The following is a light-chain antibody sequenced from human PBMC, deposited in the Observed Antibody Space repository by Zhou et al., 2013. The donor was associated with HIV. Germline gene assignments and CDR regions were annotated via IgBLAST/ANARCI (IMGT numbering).Light chain of an antibody. CDR3: QQYNRDPRT. Sequence: DIQMTQSPSSVSASVGDRITITCRASQGVSSWLAWYQHKPGKAPKLLIYEASSLKSGVPSRFSGSGSGTHFTLTISGLRPEDFATYYCQQYNRDPRTFGQGTQLDIK. J-gene: IGKJ2*01. CDR2: EAS. CDR1: QGVSSW. V-gene: IGKV1-12*01.